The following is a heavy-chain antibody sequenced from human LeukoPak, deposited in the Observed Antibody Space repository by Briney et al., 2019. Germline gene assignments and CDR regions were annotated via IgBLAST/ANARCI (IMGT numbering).Heavy chain of an antibody. Sequence: SETLSLTYTVSGDSLSSSRYYWGWIRQPPGKGLQWIGSMYYSGSTYYRPSLKSRVTISVDTSKNQFSLRLSSVTAADTALYYCARRQAGALEQSAFDIWGQGTMVIISS. V-gene: IGHV4-39*01. J-gene: IGHJ3*02. CDR2: MYYSGST. D-gene: IGHD3-3*01. CDR1: GDSLSSSRYY. CDR3: ARRQAGALEQSAFDI.